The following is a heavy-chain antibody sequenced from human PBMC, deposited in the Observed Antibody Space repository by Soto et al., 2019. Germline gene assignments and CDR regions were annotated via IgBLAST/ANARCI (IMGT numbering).Heavy chain of an antibody. CDR3: ARVNGYYYYGMDV. V-gene: IGHV3-11*01. CDR2: ISSSGSSI. D-gene: IGHD3-22*01. Sequence: QVQLVESGGGLVKPGGSLRLSCAASGFTFSDYYMSWIRQAPGKGLEWVSDISSSGSSIYYADSVKGRFTISRDNAKTSLYLQMNSLRAEDTAMYSSARVNGYYYYGMDVWGQGTTVTVSS. J-gene: IGHJ6*02. CDR1: GFTFSDYY.